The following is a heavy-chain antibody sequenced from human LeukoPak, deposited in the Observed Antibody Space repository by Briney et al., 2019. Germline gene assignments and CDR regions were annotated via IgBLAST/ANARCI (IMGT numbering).Heavy chain of an antibody. CDR3: ARAPSGSYDKQGYFQH. CDR1: GYTVTSYA. V-gene: IGHV1-3*01. Sequence: ASVKVSCKASGYTVTSYAMHWVRQAPGQRLEWMGWINAGNGNTKYSQKFQGRVTITRDTSASTAYMELSSLRSEDTAVYYCARAPSGSYDKQGYFQHWGQGTLVTVSS. D-gene: IGHD3-10*01. CDR2: INAGNGNT. J-gene: IGHJ1*01.